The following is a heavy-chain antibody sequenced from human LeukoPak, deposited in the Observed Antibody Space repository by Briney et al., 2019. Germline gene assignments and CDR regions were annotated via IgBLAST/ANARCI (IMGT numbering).Heavy chain of an antibody. D-gene: IGHD3-16*02. J-gene: IGHJ3*01. CDR3: AKAEGTTSYDVVRGSYRYGAFDV. CDR1: GFRFNYYD. CDR2: LSWNDDLI. Sequence: GGSLRLSCAVSGFRFNYYDMYWVRQAPGKGLEWGSGLSWNDDLIGYGDSVKGRFTISRDKAKNFLYLQMDSLRPDDTALYYCAKAEGTTSYDVVRGSYRYGAFDVWGQGTTVTVSS. V-gene: IGHV3-9*01.